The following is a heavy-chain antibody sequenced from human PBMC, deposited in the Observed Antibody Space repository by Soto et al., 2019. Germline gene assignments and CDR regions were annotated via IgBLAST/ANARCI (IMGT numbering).Heavy chain of an antibody. CDR1: GFTFSSYA. V-gene: IGHV3-30-3*01. D-gene: IGHD6-13*01. CDR2: ISYDGSNK. CDR3: ARDLHSSSRGGSDP. Sequence: QVQLVESGGGVVQPGRSLRLSCAASGFTFSSYAMHWVRQAPGKGLEWVAVISYDGSNKYYADSVKGRFTISRDNSKNTLYLQMNSLRAEDTAVYYCARDLHSSSRGGSDPWGQGTLVTVSS. J-gene: IGHJ5*02.